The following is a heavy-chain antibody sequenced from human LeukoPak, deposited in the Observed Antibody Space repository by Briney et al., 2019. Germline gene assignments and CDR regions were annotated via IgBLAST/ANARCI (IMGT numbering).Heavy chain of an antibody. D-gene: IGHD3-22*01. Sequence: ASVKLSCKASGGTFSSYAISRVRQAPGQGLEWMGGIIPIFGTANYAQKFQGRVRITADESTSTPYIELSSLRSEDTAVYYCARTIYDSSGYYYKSDYWGQGTLGTVSS. CDR3: ARTIYDSSGYYYKSDY. CDR1: GGTFSSYA. J-gene: IGHJ4*02. CDR2: IIPIFGTA. V-gene: IGHV1-69*01.